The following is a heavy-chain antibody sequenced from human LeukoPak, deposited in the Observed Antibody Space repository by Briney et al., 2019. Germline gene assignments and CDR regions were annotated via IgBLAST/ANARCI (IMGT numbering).Heavy chain of an antibody. J-gene: IGHJ4*02. V-gene: IGHV3-23*01. CDR2: ISGSGGST. D-gene: IGHD3-16*02. CDR1: GFTFSSYA. CDR3: AKTGYVWGSYRSHADY. Sequence: PGGPLRLSCAASGFTFSSYAMSWVRQAPGKGLEWVSAISGSGGSTYYADSVKGRFTISRDNSKNTLYLQMNSLRAEDTAVYYCAKTGYVWGSYRSHADYWGQGTLVTVSS.